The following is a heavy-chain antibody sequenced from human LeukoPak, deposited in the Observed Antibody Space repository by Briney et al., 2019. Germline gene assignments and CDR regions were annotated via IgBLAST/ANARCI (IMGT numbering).Heavy chain of an antibody. Sequence: PSQTLSLTCTVSGGSISSGGYYWSWIRQHPGKGLEWIGYIYYSGSTYYNPSLKSRVTKSVDTSKNQFSLKLSSVTAADTAVYYCARGLLSTVTANWFDPWGQGTLVTVSS. D-gene: IGHD4-17*01. CDR3: ARGLLSTVTANWFDP. CDR2: IYYSGST. V-gene: IGHV4-31*03. J-gene: IGHJ5*02. CDR1: GGSISSGGYY.